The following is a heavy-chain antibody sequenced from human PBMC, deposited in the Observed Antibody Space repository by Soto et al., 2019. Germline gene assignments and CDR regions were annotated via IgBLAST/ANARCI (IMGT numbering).Heavy chain of an antibody. J-gene: IGHJ4*02. V-gene: IGHV4-39*07. Sequence: SETMYLTCSVSGDSIRGYHYYWGWIRQAPGKGLEWVGYIYHSGSTYYNPSLKSRVTISVDRSKNQFSLKLSSVTAADTAVYYCARGEDYGGLIDYWGQGTLVTVSS. D-gene: IGHD4-17*01. CDR2: IYHSGST. CDR3: ARGEDYGGLIDY. CDR1: GDSIRGYHYY.